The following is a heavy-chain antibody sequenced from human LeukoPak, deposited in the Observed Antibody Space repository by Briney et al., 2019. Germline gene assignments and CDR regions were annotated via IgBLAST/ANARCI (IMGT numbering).Heavy chain of an antibody. V-gene: IGHV1-8*03. CDR1: AYTFTSYD. J-gene: IGHJ6*02. Sequence: ASVKVSCKASAYTFTSYDINWVRQATGQGLEWMGWMNPNSGNTGYAQKFQGRVTFTRDTSISTAYMELSSLRSEDTAVYYCARLSGSPTYYYGMDVWGQGTTVTVSS. CDR3: ARLSGSPTYYYGMDV. CDR2: MNPNSGNT. D-gene: IGHD3-10*01.